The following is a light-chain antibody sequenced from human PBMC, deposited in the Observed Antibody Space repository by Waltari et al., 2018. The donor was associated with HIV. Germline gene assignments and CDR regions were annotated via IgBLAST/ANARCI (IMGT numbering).Light chain of an antibody. CDR1: TSDFGLYDF. CDR3: TSFTSNYTVI. CDR2: EVF. V-gene: IGLV2-14*01. J-gene: IGLJ2*01. Sequence: QSALTQPASVSGSPGQSITISCTGSTSDFGLYDFISWYQQHPGGVPRVIIYEVFRRPSGFSSLFSGSKSGNTASLTISWLQTEDEADYYCTSFTSNYTVIFGGGTKVTVL.